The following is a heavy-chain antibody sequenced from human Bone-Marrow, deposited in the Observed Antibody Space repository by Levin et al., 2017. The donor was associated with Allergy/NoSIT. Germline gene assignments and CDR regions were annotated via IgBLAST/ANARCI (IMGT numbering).Heavy chain of an antibody. CDR2: IWYDGSNK. D-gene: IGHD3-9*01. CDR1: GFTFSSYG. J-gene: IGHJ6*02. V-gene: IGHV3-33*01. CDR3: ARGRRGNTYYDILTGYYLNYYYYYGMDV. Sequence: GESLKISCAASGFTFSSYGMHWVRQAPGKGLEWVAVIWYDGSNKYYADSVKGRFTISRDNSKKTLYLQMNSLRAEDTAVYYCARGRRGNTYYDILTGYYLNYYYYYGMDVWGQGTTVTVSS.